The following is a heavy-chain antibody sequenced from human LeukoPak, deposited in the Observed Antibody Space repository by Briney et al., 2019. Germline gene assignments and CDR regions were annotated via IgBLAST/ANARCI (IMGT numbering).Heavy chain of an antibody. V-gene: IGHV4-61*01. CDR2: IYYGGST. Sequence: SETLSLTCTVSGGSVNDNNYYWSWIRQPPGKALEWLGYIYYGGSTTYNPSLKSRVTISVDTSKNQFSLKMFSVTAADTAVFYCARMYSTYWYYFDYWGQGIQVTVSS. J-gene: IGHJ4*02. D-gene: IGHD1-26*01. CDR3: ARMYSTYWYYFDY. CDR1: GGSVNDNNYY.